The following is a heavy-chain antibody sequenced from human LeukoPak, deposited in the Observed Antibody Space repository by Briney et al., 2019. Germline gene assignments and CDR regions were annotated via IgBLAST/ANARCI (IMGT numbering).Heavy chain of an antibody. CDR2: ISYDGSNK. CDR1: GFTFSSYG. Sequence: GGSLRLSCAASGFTFSSYGMHWVRQAPGKGLEWVAVISYDGSNKYYADSVKGRFTISRDNSKNTLYLQKNSLRAEDTAVYYCAKDVLGYSSGRDWFDPWGQGTLVTVSS. D-gene: IGHD6-19*01. V-gene: IGHV3-30*18. CDR3: AKDVLGYSSGRDWFDP. J-gene: IGHJ5*02.